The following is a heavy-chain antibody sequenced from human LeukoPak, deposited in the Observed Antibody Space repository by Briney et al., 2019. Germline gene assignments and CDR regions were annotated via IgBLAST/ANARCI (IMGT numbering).Heavy chain of an antibody. V-gene: IGHV5-10-1*01. CDR3: ARQSGSGTYYKEAFEY. CDR1: GYNIGSYR. CDR2: IDPRGAYT. D-gene: IGHD3-10*01. Sequence: AESLYTSCKGSGYNIGSYRNCWGRQMAGERMEMTWNIDPRGAYTNDSPSFQGPVTISADKSITTAYLQWSSLTASDTAMYYCARQSGSGTYYKEAFEYWGQGTLVTVSS. J-gene: IGHJ4*02.